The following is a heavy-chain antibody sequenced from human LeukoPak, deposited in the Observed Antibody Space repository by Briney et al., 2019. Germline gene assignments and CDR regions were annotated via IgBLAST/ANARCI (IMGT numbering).Heavy chain of an antibody. CDR1: GGTFSSYA. J-gene: IGHJ4*02. V-gene: IGHV1-69*04. D-gene: IGHD3-10*01. Sequence: SVKVSCKASGGTFSSYAISWVRQAPGQGLEWRGRIIPIFGIANYAQKFQGRVTITADKSTSTAYMELSSLRSEDTAVYYCAREDGSGEGGFDYWGQGTLVTVSS. CDR3: AREDGSGEGGFDY. CDR2: IIPIFGIA.